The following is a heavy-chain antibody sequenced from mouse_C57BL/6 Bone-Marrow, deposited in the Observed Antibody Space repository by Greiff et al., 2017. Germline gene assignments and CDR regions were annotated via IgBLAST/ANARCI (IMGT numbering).Heavy chain of an antibody. CDR3: ARRGYYGSSLWYAMDY. D-gene: IGHD1-1*01. J-gene: IGHJ4*01. CDR1: GYTFTSYW. CDR2: IDPSDSYT. Sequence: QVQLQQPGAELVKPGASVKLSCKASGYTFTSYWMQWVKQRPGQGLEWIGEIDPSDSYTNYNQKFKGKATLTVDTSSSTAYMQLSSLTSEDSAVXYCARRGYYGSSLWYAMDYWGQGTAGTGSS. V-gene: IGHV1-50*01.